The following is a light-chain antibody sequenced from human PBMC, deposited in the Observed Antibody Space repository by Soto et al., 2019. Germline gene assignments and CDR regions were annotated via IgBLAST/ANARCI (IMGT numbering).Light chain of an antibody. CDR3: SSYTSFKTPV. V-gene: IGLV2-14*01. Sequence: QSVLTQPASVSESPGQSITISCTGSSSDVGGYKYVSWYQQHPGKAPKLLIYDVTNRPSGVSNRFSGSKSGYTASLTISGLQSEDEADYYCSSYTSFKTPVFGTGTKVT. CDR2: DVT. CDR1: SSDVGGYKY. J-gene: IGLJ1*01.